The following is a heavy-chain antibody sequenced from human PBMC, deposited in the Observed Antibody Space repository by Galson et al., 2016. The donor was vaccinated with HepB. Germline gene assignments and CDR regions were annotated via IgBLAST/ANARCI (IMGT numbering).Heavy chain of an antibody. CDR1: YNTFTTYG. CDR3: ARDRILTRAVPISKYYENGMDV. D-gene: IGHD1-1*01. Sequence: SVKVSCKASYNTFTTYGISWVRQAPGQGLEWMGWISGYNGHTNYAQKFQGRVTFTADTSTRTAYMTLRSLRSDDTALYYCARDRILTRAVPISKYYENGMDVWGQGTTVIVSS. J-gene: IGHJ6*02. V-gene: IGHV1-18*01. CDR2: ISGYNGHT.